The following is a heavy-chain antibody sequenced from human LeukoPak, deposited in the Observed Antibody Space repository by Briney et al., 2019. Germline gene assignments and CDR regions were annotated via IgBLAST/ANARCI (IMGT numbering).Heavy chain of an antibody. CDR2: IYYSGST. Sequence: SETLSLTCTVSGGSISSYYWSWIRQPPGKGLEWIGYIYYSGSTNYNPSLKSRVTISVDTSKNQFSLKLSSVTAADTAVYYCARDHSSGYYLDAFDIWGQGTMVTVSS. J-gene: IGHJ3*02. D-gene: IGHD3-22*01. CDR1: GGSISSYY. CDR3: ARDHSSGYYLDAFDI. V-gene: IGHV4-59*01.